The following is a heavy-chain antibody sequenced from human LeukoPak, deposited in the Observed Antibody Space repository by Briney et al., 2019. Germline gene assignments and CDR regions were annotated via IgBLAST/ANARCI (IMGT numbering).Heavy chain of an antibody. J-gene: IGHJ4*02. CDR3: ASPIGAGIAVAGLDY. CDR2: ISSSGSTI. D-gene: IGHD6-19*01. Sequence: GGSLRLSCAASGFTFSDYYMSWIRQAPGKGLEWVSYISSSGSTIYYADSVKGRFTISRDNAKNSLYLQMNSLRAEDTAVYYCASPIGAGIAVAGLDYWGQGTLVTVSS. CDR1: GFTFSDYY. V-gene: IGHV3-11*04.